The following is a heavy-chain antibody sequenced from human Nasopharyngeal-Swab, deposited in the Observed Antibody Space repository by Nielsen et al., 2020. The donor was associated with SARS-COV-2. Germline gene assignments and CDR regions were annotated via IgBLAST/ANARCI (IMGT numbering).Heavy chain of an antibody. CDR2: INSDGSST. V-gene: IGHV3-74*01. CDR3: ARYFPRPLDFWNHLSVSHLLYYYGMDV. J-gene: IGHJ6*02. D-gene: IGHD3-3*01. Sequence: GEFLKISCAASGFTFSSYWMHRVRQAPGKGLVWVSRINSDGSSTSYADSVKGRFTISRDNAKNTLYLQMNSLRAEDTAVYYCARYFPRPLDFWNHLSVSHLLYYYGMDVWGQGTTVTVSS. CDR1: GFTFSSYW.